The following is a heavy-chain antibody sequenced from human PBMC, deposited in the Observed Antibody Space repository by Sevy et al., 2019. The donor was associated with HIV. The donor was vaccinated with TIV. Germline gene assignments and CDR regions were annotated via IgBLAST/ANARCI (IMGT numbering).Heavy chain of an antibody. D-gene: IGHD4-17*01. V-gene: IGHV3-15*01. CDR3: ATDDFGHYAFFD. J-gene: IGHJ4*02. CDR1: GFSFSDAW. CDR2: IRAKKDDEIT. Sequence: GGSLRLSCTASGFSFSDAWMSWVRQVPGKRPEWVGRIRAKKDDEITDYAAAVKGRFTISRDDSRKTLYLEMNSLKTEDTGIYFCATDDFGHYAFFDWGQGTLVTVSS.